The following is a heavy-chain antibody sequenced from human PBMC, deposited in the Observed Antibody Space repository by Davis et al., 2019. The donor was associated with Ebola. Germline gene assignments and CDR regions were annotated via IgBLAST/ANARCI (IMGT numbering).Heavy chain of an antibody. J-gene: IGHJ6*02. CDR2: ISAYNGHT. D-gene: IGHD3-3*01. CDR1: AYTFNSHG. Sequence: ASVKVSCKASAYTFNSHGISWVRQAPGQGLEWMAWISAYNGHTNYAQKLQGSLTLTTDTSTTTAYMELRSLRSDDTAVYYCARHKRSERITIFGVVIETVRGYYYGMDVWGQGTTVTVSS. CDR3: ARHKRSERITIFGVVIETVRGYYYGMDV. V-gene: IGHV1-18*01.